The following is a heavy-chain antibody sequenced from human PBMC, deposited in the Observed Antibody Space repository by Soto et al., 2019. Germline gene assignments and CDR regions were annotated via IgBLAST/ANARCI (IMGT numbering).Heavy chain of an antibody. CDR3: ASTKYDSSAYYYWYLGL. CDR2: ISTFNGKT. CDR1: GYTFTKFG. D-gene: IGHD3-22*01. J-gene: IGHJ2*01. V-gene: IGHV1-18*04. Sequence: QVQLVQSGGEVKKPGASVKVSCKASGYTFTKFGINWVRQAPGQGLEWMGWISTFNGKTKYAPKFQDRVTMTTDTSTSTAYMELRSLRSDDTAVYYCASTKYDSSAYYYWYLGLWGRGTLVTVSS.